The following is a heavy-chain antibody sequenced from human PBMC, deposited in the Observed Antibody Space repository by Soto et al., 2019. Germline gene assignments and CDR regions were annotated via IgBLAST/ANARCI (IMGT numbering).Heavy chain of an antibody. Sequence: QVQLVQSGAEVKKPGSSVKVSCKASGGTFSSYAISWVRQAPGQGLEWMGGIIPIFGTANYAQKFQGRVTITADKSTSTAYMELSSLRSEDTAEYYCARDPYTQWPESRTRFDYWGQGTLVTVSS. J-gene: IGHJ4*02. CDR1: GGTFSSYA. CDR2: IIPIFGTA. CDR3: ARDPYTQWPESRTRFDY. V-gene: IGHV1-69*06. D-gene: IGHD6-19*01.